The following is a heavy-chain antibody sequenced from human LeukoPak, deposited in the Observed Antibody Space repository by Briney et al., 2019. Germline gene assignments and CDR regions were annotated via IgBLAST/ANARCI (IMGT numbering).Heavy chain of an antibody. J-gene: IGHJ6*03. Sequence: SETLSLTCTVSGGSIRNYYWTWIRQPPGKGLEWIGYISDGGGSNYNPSLKSRVTISVDTSKNQFSLTLSSLTAADRAVYYCARVGATEIYYYYYMDVWGKGTTVTVSS. CDR3: ARVGATEIYYYYYMDV. CDR2: ISDGGGS. V-gene: IGHV4-59*12. CDR1: GGSIRNYY. D-gene: IGHD1-26*01.